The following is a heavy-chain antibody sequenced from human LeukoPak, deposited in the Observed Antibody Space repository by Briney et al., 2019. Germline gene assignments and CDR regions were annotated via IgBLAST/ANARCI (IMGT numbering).Heavy chain of an antibody. J-gene: IGHJ4*02. D-gene: IGHD4-11*01. CDR2: IYYSGST. CDR3: ARSKTTVTGIDY. CDR1: GGSVSSGSYY. Sequence: SETLSLTCTVSGGSVSSGSYYWSWIRQPPGKGLEWIGYIYYSGSTNYNPSLKSRVTIPADTSKNQFSLKLSSVTAADTAVYYCARSKTTVTGIDYWGQGTLVTVSS. V-gene: IGHV4-61*01.